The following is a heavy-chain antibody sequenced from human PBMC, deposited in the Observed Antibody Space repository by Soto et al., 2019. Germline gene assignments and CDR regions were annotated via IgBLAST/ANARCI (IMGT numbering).Heavy chain of an antibody. Sequence: SETLSLTCAVSGACVGSAYWWSWVRQPPGKGPEWIGEINHRGSATYNPSLKSRVTISVDISKSQFSLRLTSVTAADTAVYYCARYNAASGTYYFDFWGQGALVTVS. D-gene: IGHD6-13*01. CDR3: ARYNAASGTYYFDF. V-gene: IGHV4-4*02. CDR1: GACVGSAYW. CDR2: INHRGSA. J-gene: IGHJ4*02.